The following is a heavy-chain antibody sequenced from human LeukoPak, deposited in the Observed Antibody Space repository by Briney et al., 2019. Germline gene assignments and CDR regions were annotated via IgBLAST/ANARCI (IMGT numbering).Heavy chain of an antibody. D-gene: IGHD2-21*01. J-gene: IGHJ4*02. V-gene: IGHV4-4*07. CDR1: GGSITSYY. CDR2: IYASGST. Sequence: SETLSLTCTVSGGSITSYYWSWIRQPAGKGPEWIGRIYASGSTNYNPSLKSRVTMSVDTSKNQFSLRLNSVTAEDTAVYYCAKDAIYGDGYWEFDYWGQGTLVTVSS. CDR3: AKDAIYGDGYWEFDY.